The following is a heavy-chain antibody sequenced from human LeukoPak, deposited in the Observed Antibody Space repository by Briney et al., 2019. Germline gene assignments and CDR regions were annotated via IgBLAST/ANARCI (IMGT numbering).Heavy chain of an antibody. CDR1: GFTFSSNY. V-gene: IGHV3-53*04. CDR3: ARSGYCSSTSCYQVYGMDV. CDR2: IYSGGST. J-gene: IGHJ6*02. D-gene: IGHD2-2*01. Sequence: GGSLRLSCAASGFTFSSNYMSWVRQAPGKGLEWVSVIYSGGSTYYADSVKGRFTISRHNSKNTLYLQMNSLRAEDTAVYYCARSGYCSSTSCYQVYGMDVWGQGTTVTVS.